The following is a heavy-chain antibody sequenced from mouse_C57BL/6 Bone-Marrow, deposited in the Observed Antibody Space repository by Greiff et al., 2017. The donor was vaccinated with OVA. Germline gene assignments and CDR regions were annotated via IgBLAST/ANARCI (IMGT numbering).Heavy chain of an antibody. Sequence: VKLQQPGAELVMPGASVKLSCKASGYTFTSYWMHWVKQRPGQGLEWIGEIDPSDSYTNYNQKFKGKSTLTVDKSSSTAYMQLSSLTSEDSAVYYCASYDYDDGGYYAMDYWGQGTSVTVSS. CDR1: GYTFTSYW. D-gene: IGHD2-4*01. V-gene: IGHV1-69*01. CDR3: ASYDYDDGGYYAMDY. CDR2: IDPSDSYT. J-gene: IGHJ4*01.